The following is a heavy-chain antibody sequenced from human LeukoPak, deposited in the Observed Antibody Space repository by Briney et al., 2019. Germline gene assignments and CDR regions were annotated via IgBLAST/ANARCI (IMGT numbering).Heavy chain of an antibody. V-gene: IGHV4-4*09. CDR1: GGSISGFY. J-gene: IGHJ4*02. D-gene: IGHD3-22*01. CDR2: IYTSGSS. Sequence: SETLSLTCTVSGGSISGFYWSWIRQPPGKGLEWIGYIYTSGSSKYNPSLKGRVTISVDTSKNQFSLKLYSVTAADTAVYYCARDVKYYYDSSGYYYFDYWGQGTLVTVSS. CDR3: ARDVKYYYDSSGYYYFDY.